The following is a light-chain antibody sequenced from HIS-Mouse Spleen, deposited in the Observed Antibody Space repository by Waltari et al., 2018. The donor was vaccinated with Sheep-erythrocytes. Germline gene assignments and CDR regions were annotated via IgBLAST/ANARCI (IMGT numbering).Light chain of an antibody. J-gene: IGKJ4*01. Sequence: DIVMTQSPDSLAVSLGERATINCKSSQSVLYSSNNKNYLAWYQQKPGHPPKLLIYWAPTRETEGPDRFSGSGSGTDFTHTISSMQAEDVAVYYCQQYYSTLTFGGGTKVEIK. CDR2: WAP. CDR3: QQYYSTLT. V-gene: IGKV4-1*01. CDR1: QSVLYSSNNKNY.